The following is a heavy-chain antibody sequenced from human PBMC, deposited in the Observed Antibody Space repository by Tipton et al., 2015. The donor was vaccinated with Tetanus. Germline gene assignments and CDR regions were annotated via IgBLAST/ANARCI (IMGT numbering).Heavy chain of an antibody. CDR1: GGSISSGGYY. CDR3: ARDRYYDILTGYYGVGVDRLYGMDV. J-gene: IGHJ6*02. Sequence: TLSLTCTVSGGSISSGGYYWSWIRQHPGKGLEWIGYIYYSGSTYYNPSLKSRVTISVDTSKNHLSLKLSSVTAADTAVYYCARDRYYDILTGYYGVGVDRLYGMDVWGQGTTVTVSS. D-gene: IGHD3-9*01. V-gene: IGHV4-31*03. CDR2: IYYSGST.